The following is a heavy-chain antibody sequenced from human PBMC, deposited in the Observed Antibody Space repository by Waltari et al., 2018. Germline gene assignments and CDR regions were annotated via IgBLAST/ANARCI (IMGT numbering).Heavy chain of an antibody. V-gene: IGHV1-69*13. J-gene: IGHJ4*02. CDR1: GATFSSYA. D-gene: IGHD5-12*01. CDR2: IIPIFGTA. CDR3: ARARVATLYFDY. Sequence: QVQLVQSGAEVKKPGSSVQVSCKASGATFSSYAISWVRQAPGQGLEWMGGIIPIFGTANYAQKFQGRVTITADESTSTAYMELSSLRSEDTAVYYCARARVATLYFDYWGQGTLVTVSS.